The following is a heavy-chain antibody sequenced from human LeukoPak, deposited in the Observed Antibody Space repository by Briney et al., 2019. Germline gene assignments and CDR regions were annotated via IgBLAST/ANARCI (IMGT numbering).Heavy chain of an antibody. D-gene: IGHD3-10*01. CDR3: ARDQLLSFGELEAGNWFDP. Sequence: PGGSLRLSCAASGFTFSSYWLSWVGQAPGKGLEGVANIKKGGSEKYYVDSVKGRFTISRDNAKNSLYLQMNSLRAEDTAVYYCARDQLLSFGELEAGNWFDPWGQGTLVTVSS. V-gene: IGHV3-7*01. CDR2: IKKGGSEK. CDR1: GFTFSSYW. J-gene: IGHJ5*02.